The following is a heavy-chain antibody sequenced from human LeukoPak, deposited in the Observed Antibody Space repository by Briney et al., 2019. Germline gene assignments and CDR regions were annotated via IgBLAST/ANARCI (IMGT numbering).Heavy chain of an antibody. J-gene: IGHJ4*02. CDR2: VNPDGSQK. CDR3: AKLLGTVTTYDS. Sequence: GGSLTLSCEASGFTFSGNWMSWVRQAPGKGLEWVASVNPDGSQKLYVDSVKGRFTISRDNTKSSLYLQMNSLGAEDTAMYYCAKLLGTVTTYDSRGQGTRVTVSS. CDR1: GFTFSGNW. V-gene: IGHV3-7*01. D-gene: IGHD1-1*01.